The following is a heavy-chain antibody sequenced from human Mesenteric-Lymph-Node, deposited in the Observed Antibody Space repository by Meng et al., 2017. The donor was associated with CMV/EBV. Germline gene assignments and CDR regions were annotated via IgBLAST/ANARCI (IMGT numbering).Heavy chain of an antibody. J-gene: IGHJ4*02. CDR1: FSSYG. CDR2: INPNTGNP. CDR3: ARAAEELRYFDWLLYRVFDY. V-gene: IGHV7-4-1*02. D-gene: IGHD3-9*01. Sequence: FSSYGMNWVRQAPGQGLEWMGWINPNTGNPTYAKGFTGRFVFSLDTSVSTAYLQISSLKAEDTAVYYCARAAEELRYFDWLLYRVFDYWGQGTLVTVSS.